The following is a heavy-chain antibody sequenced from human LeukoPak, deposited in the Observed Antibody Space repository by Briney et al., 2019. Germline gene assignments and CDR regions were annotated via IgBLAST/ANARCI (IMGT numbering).Heavy chain of an antibody. Sequence: SETLSLTCTASGVSISSGDYYWSWIRQPPGRGLEFIGYIYYSGNTYYNPSLKSRVTISVDTSKNQFSLKLSSVTAADTAVYYCASRPESEAYFDYWGQGTLVTVSS. CDR2: IYYSGNT. V-gene: IGHV4-30-4*01. J-gene: IGHJ4*02. CDR1: GVSISSGDYY. CDR3: ASRPESEAYFDY.